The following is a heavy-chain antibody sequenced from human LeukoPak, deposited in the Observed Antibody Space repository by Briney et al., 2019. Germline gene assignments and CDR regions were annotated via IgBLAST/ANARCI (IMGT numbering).Heavy chain of an antibody. J-gene: IGHJ4*01. CDR3: ARAPEMSTVDY. Sequence: GGSLRFSCAASGFTFSSYTMHWVRHAPGKELEGGAVISYDGSNKYYADSVKGRFTISIDNSKNTLYLQRNSLRAGDTAVYYRARAPEMSTVDYCGEGPLAAVSS. CDR2: ISYDGSNK. CDR1: GFTFSSYT. D-gene: IGHD5-24*01. V-gene: IGHV3-30-3*01.